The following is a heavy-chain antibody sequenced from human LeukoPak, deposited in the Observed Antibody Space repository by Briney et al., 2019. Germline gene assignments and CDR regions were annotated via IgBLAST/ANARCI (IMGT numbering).Heavy chain of an antibody. Sequence: GGSLRLSCAASGFTFSDHYMDWVRQAPGKGLEWVGRTRNEAKSYTTEYAASVKGRFTISRDDSKNSLYLQMDSLKIEDTAMYYCARATSDSSGYYYFHYWGQGTLVTVSS. CDR2: TRNEAKSYTT. J-gene: IGHJ4*02. CDR3: ARATSDSSGYYYFHY. CDR1: GFTFSDHY. D-gene: IGHD3-22*01. V-gene: IGHV3-72*01.